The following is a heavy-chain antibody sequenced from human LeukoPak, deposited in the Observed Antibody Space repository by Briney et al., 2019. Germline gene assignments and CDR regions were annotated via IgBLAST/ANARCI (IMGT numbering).Heavy chain of an antibody. V-gene: IGHV3-30*03. CDR3: ARIYLKQASAS. CDR2: MSVDGNKE. D-gene: IGHD3-10*01. J-gene: IGHJ5*02. CDR1: GFTFSDYR. Sequence: GESLRLSCAASGFTFSDYRMNWVRQAPGKGLEWVAVMSVDGNKEFYADSVKGRFTISRDNAKNSVSLQMNSLRAEDTAVYYCARIYLKQASASWGQGTLVTVSS.